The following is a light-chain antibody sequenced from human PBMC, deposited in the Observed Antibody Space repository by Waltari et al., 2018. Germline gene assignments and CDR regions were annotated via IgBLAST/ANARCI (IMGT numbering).Light chain of an antibody. V-gene: IGLV3-19*01. CDR3: NSRDSSGNHVV. CDR1: RVRSYY. Sequence: SSELTQDPAVSVALGQTVRITCQGVRVRSYYASWYQQKPGQAPVLVIYGKNNRPSGIPDRFSGSSSGNTASLTITGAQAEDEADYYCNSRDSSGNHVVFGGGTKLTVL. J-gene: IGLJ2*01. CDR2: GKN.